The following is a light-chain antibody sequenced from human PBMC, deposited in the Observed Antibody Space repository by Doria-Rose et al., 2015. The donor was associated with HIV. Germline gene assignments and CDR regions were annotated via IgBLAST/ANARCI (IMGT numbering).Light chain of an antibody. Sequence: PGERATLSCRASQSVSSNNLAWYQQKPGQAPRLLIYGASSRATGIPDRFSGSGSGTDFILTISRLEPEDLAVYYCQQYAISPRTFGQGTKVEVK. J-gene: IGKJ1*01. CDR1: QSVSSNN. CDR2: GAS. CDR3: QQYAISPRT. V-gene: IGKV3-20*01.